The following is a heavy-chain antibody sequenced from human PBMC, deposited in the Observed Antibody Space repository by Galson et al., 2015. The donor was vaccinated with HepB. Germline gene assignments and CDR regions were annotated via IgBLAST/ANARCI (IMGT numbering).Heavy chain of an antibody. CDR3: ASQPGSSYGYEEGFSFGGFFDY. V-gene: IGHV3-11*06. CDR2: ISSSSSYT. D-gene: IGHD5-18*01. J-gene: IGHJ4*02. Sequence: SLRLSCAASGFTFSDYYMSWIRQAPGKGLEWVSYISSSSSYTNYADSVKGRFTISRDNAKNSLYLQMNSLRAEDTAVYYCASQPGSSYGYEEGFSFGGFFDYWGQGTLVTVSS. CDR1: GFTFSDYY.